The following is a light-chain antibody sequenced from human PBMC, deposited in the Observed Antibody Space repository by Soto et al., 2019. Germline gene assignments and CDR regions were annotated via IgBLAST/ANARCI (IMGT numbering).Light chain of an antibody. CDR2: DAS. CDR1: ERVSC. V-gene: IGKV3-15*01. CDR3: QQYNKWPLT. Sequence: EIVMTQSPSTLSVSPGERATLSCRASERVSCLAWYQQKPGQVPRRLIYDASSRATGITARFSGSGSGTEFTLTIGSLNSEDLAVYYCQQYNKWPLTFGGGTKVEIK. J-gene: IGKJ4*01.